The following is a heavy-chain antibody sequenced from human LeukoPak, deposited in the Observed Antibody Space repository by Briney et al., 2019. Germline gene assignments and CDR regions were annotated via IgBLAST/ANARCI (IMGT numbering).Heavy chain of an antibody. CDR1: GYTFTSYG. CDR3: AREGFYSSTSCYAPWIDY. V-gene: IGHV1-18*01. J-gene: IGHJ4*02. D-gene: IGHD2-2*01. CDR2: ISAYNGNT. Sequence: ASVKVSCKASGYTFTSYGISWVRQAPGQGLEWMGWISAYNGNTNYAQKLQGRVTMTTDTSTSTAYMELRSLRSDDTAVYYCAREGFYSSTSCYAPWIDYWGQGTLVTVSS.